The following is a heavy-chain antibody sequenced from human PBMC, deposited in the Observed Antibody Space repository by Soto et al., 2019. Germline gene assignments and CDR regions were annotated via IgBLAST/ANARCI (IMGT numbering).Heavy chain of an antibody. D-gene: IGHD3-3*01. CDR2: IYPGDSNT. V-gene: IGHV5-51*01. CDR3: ARHAYDFWSGHPNPRYYYGMDV. CDR1: GYSFTSYW. Sequence: GESLNISCKGSGYSFTSYWIGWVRQMPGKGLEWMGIIYPGDSNTRYSPSLQGQVTISVDKSISTAYLQWSSLKATDTAMYYCARHAYDFWSGHPNPRYYYGMDVWGQGTTVTVSS. J-gene: IGHJ6*02.